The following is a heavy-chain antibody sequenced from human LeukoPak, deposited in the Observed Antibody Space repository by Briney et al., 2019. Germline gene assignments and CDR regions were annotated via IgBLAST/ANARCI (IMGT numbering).Heavy chain of an antibody. Sequence: PGGSLRLSCAASGFTFSSYAMSWVRQAPGKGLEWVSAISGSGGSTYYADSVKGRFTISRDNSKNTLYLQMNSLRAEDTAVYYCAIGSSGWYGSPFDYWGQGTLVTVSS. CDR3: AIGSSGWYGSPFDY. D-gene: IGHD6-13*01. V-gene: IGHV3-23*01. CDR1: GFTFSSYA. J-gene: IGHJ4*02. CDR2: ISGSGGST.